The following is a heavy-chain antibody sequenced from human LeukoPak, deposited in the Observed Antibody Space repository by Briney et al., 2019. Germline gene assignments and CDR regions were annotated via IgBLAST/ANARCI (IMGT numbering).Heavy chain of an antibody. CDR1: GFTFSSYA. V-gene: IGHV3-64*01. CDR3: ATNPPGYGDHPAYGEY. J-gene: IGHJ4*02. D-gene: IGHD4-17*01. CDR2: ISSNGGST. Sequence: PGGSLRLSCAASGFTFSSYAMHWVRQAPGKGLEYVSAISSNGGSTYYANSVKGRFTISRDNSKNTLYLQMGSLRAEDMAVYYCATNPPGYGDHPAYGEYWGQGTLVTVSS.